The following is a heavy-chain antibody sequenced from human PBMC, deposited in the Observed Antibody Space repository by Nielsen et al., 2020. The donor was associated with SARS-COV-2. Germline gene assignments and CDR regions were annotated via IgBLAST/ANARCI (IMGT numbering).Heavy chain of an antibody. V-gene: IGHV3-48*03. CDR1: GFTFSSFE. D-gene: IGHD4-11*01. CDR3: AKGHTTDPLFFDY. J-gene: IGHJ4*02. Sequence: GESLKISCGASGFTFSSFEMHWVRQAPGKGLEWVSYMSGDGNTRYYADSVKGRFTISRDNSKNTLYLQMNSLRAEDTAVYYCAKGHTTDPLFFDYWGQGTLVTVSS. CDR2: MSGDGNTR.